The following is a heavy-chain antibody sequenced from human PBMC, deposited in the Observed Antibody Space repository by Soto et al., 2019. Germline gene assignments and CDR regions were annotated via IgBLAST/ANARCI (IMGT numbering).Heavy chain of an antibody. CDR3: ARDFNSIFDDFADMRWNFDP. Sequence: SETLSLTCTVSGASLSSISYYWGWIRQPPGKGLEWVGSIFFTGNIYYNPSLKSRVTISVDTSRNQFSLMVNSVTAADTAVYYCARDFNSIFDDFADMRWNFDPWGQGTLVTVSS. CDR2: IFFTGNI. CDR1: GASLSSISYY. V-gene: IGHV4-39*02. J-gene: IGHJ5*02. D-gene: IGHD3-3*02.